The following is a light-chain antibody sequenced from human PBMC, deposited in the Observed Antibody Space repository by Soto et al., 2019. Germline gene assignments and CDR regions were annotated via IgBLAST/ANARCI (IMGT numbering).Light chain of an antibody. CDR3: QQYNNWPPWT. CDR1: QSVSSS. J-gene: IGKJ1*01. V-gene: IGKV3-15*01. Sequence: TQSPSTRSLSAVEVATRSRRVTQSVSSSYIAWYQQRPGQTPSLLIYGASTRATGIPARFSGSGSGTEFTLTISSLQSEDFAVYHCQQYNNWPPWTFGQGTKVDIK. CDR2: GAS.